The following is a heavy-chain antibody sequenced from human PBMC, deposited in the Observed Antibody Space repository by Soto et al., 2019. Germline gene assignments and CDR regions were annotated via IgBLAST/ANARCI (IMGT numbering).Heavy chain of an antibody. J-gene: IGHJ4*02. CDR1: GYTFTTYG. CDR2: ISAYNDNT. D-gene: IGHD3-22*01. CDR3: SRVQRYYHDSSGFYRWDH. Sequence: GAPAQVSFKASGYTFTTYGCSWVRQAPGQGLEWMGWISAYNDNTNYGQKFQGRVTMTTDTSTSTAYMELRSLRSDDTAVYYCSRVQRYYHDSSGFYRWDHSGQGNLVTVS. V-gene: IGHV1-18*01.